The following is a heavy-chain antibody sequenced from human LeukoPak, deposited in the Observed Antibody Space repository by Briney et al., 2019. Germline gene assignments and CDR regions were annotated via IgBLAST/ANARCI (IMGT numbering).Heavy chain of an antibody. J-gene: IGHJ4*02. CDR2: ISAYNGNT. Sequence: ASVKVPCKASGYTFTSYGISWVRQAPGQGLEWMGWISAYNGNTNYAQKLQGRVTMATDTSTSTAYMELRSLRSDDTAVYYCAREHSSGYPDYWGQGTLVTVSS. CDR3: AREHSSGYPDY. V-gene: IGHV1-18*01. D-gene: IGHD6-19*01. CDR1: GYTFTSYG.